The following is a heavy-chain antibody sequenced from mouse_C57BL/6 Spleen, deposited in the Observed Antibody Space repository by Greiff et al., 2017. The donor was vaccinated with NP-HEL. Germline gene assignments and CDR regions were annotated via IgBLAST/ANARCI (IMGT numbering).Heavy chain of an antibody. CDR3: ARYGYYYGSLWYFDV. D-gene: IGHD1-1*01. Sequence: EVKLQESGPGLVKPSQSLSLTCSVTGYSITSGYYWNWIRQFPGNKLEWMGYISYDGSNNYNPSLKNRISITRDTSKNQFFLKLNSVTTEDTATYYCARYGYYYGSLWYFDVWGTGTTVTVSS. CDR2: ISYDGSN. V-gene: IGHV3-6*01. J-gene: IGHJ1*03. CDR1: GYSITSGYY.